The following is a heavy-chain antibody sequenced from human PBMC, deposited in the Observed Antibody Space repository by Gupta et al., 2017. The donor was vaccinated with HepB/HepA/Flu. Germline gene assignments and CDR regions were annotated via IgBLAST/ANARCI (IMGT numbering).Heavy chain of an antibody. CDR2: IKEDGSEK. J-gene: IGHJ5*02. D-gene: IGHD2/OR15-2a*01. V-gene: IGHV3-7*01. CDR3: AREDCDTLSCDPGDWFDP. Sequence: EMQLVESGGGLVQPGGSLRLSCAASGLTFRRSWMSWVRQAPGKGLEWVANIKEDGSEKYYGDSVKGRFTISRDNAKNSLYLQMNSLRAEDTAVYYCAREDCDTLSCDPGDWFDPWGQGTLVTVSS. CDR1: GLTFRRSW.